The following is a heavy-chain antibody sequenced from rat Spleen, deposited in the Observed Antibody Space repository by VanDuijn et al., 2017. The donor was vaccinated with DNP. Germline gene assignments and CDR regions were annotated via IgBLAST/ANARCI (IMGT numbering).Heavy chain of an antibody. CDR3: AREGAAISTWFAY. CDR2: ITSSDGNT. D-gene: IGHD1-2*01. CDR1: GFTFSDYA. V-gene: IGHV5S23*01. Sequence: EVQLVEPGGGLVQPGNSLKLSCAASGFTFSDYAMAWVRHVPGKGLEWVASITSSDGNTNYRDSVKGRVSITRDNAKETLYLQWGSLTSEDTATYFCAREGAAISTWFAYWGQGTLVTVSS. J-gene: IGHJ3*01.